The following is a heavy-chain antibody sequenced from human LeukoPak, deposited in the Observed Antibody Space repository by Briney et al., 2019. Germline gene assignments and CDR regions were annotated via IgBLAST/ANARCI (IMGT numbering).Heavy chain of an antibody. CDR1: GYTLTELS. Sequence: ASAKVSCKVSGYTLTELSMHWVRQAPGKGLEWMGGFDPEDGETIYAQKFQGRVTMTEDTSTDTAYMELSSLRSEDTAVYYCATRRFLEWSFDYWGQGTLVTVSS. J-gene: IGHJ4*02. CDR2: FDPEDGET. V-gene: IGHV1-24*01. CDR3: ATRRFLEWSFDY. D-gene: IGHD3-3*01.